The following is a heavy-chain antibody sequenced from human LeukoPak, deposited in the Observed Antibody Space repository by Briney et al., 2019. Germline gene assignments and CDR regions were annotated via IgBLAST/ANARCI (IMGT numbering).Heavy chain of an antibody. D-gene: IGHD3-22*01. V-gene: IGHV1-46*01. Sequence: ASVKVSCKASGYTFTTYYIHWVRQAPGQGLEWLGIINPSGGSPTYAQKFQGRVSMTRDTSTSTVYMELSSLRSDDTAVYYCARVGSVDTSGYYDYWGQGTLVTVSS. CDR3: ARVGSVDTSGYYDY. J-gene: IGHJ4*02. CDR2: INPSGGSP. CDR1: GYTFTTYY.